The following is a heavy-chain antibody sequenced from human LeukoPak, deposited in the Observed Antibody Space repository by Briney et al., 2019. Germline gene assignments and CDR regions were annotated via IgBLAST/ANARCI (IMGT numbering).Heavy chain of an antibody. Sequence: PSETLSLTCAVSGGSISSGGYSWSWIRQPPGKGLEWIGYFDYSGSTDYNPSLKSRVTISGDTSKNQFSLKLTSVTAADTAVYYCARGRAATRWFGPWGQGTLVTVSS. D-gene: IGHD2-15*01. V-gene: IGHV4-30-4*07. CDR3: ARGRAATRWFGP. CDR1: GGSISSGGYS. CDR2: FDYSGST. J-gene: IGHJ5*02.